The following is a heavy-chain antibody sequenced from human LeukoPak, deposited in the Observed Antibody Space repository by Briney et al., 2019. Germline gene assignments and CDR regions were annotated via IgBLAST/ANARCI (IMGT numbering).Heavy chain of an antibody. CDR1: GYTFTGYY. D-gene: IGHD1-7*01. V-gene: IGHV1-2*02. Sequence: ASVKVSCKASGYTFTGYYMHWVRQAPGQGLEWMRWINPNSGGTNYAQKFQGRVTMTRDTSISTAYMELSRLRSDDTAVYYCATQQWNYDNGMDVWGQGTTVTVSS. CDR2: INPNSGGT. J-gene: IGHJ6*02. CDR3: ATQQWNYDNGMDV.